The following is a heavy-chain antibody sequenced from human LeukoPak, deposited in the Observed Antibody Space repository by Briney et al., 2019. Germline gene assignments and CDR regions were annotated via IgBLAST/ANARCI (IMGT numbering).Heavy chain of an antibody. V-gene: IGHV1-69*13. CDR2: IIPIFGTA. D-gene: IGHD3-9*01. J-gene: IGHJ3*02. CDR1: GGTFSSYA. Sequence: SVKVSCKASGGTFSSYAISWVRQAPGQGLEWMGGIIPIFGTANYAQKFQGRVTITADESTSTAYMELGSLRSDDTAMYYCAKHILTGPDDAFDIWGQGTMVTVSS. CDR3: AKHILTGPDDAFDI.